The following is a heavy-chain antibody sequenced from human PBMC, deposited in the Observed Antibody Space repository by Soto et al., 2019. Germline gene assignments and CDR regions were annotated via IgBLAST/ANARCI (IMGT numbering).Heavy chain of an antibody. V-gene: IGHV4-59*01. D-gene: IGHD1-26*01. CDR1: GGSISSYY. CDR2: IYYSGST. J-gene: IGHJ3*02. CDR3: ARVRYSGSYQDAFDI. Sequence: QVQLQESGPGLVKPSETLSLTCTVSGGSISSYYWSWIRQPPGKGLEWIGYIYYSGSTNYNPSLKIRVTLSVDTSKNQFSLKLSSVTAADTAVYYCARVRYSGSYQDAFDIWGQGTMVTVSS.